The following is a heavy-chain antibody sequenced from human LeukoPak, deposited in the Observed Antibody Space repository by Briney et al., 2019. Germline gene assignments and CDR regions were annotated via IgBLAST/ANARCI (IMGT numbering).Heavy chain of an antibody. Sequence: GGSLRLSCAASGFTFSSYSMNWVRQAPGKGLEWVSSISSSSSYIYYADSVKGRLTISKDNAKNSLYLPMNSLRAEDTAVYYCARGRLDYGDYLNWFDPWGQGTLVTVSS. CDR3: ARGRLDYGDYLNWFDP. CDR1: GFTFSSYS. J-gene: IGHJ5*02. CDR2: ISSSSSYI. D-gene: IGHD4-17*01. V-gene: IGHV3-21*01.